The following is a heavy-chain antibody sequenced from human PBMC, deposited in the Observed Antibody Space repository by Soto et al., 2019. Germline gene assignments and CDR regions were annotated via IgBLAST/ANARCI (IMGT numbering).Heavy chain of an antibody. CDR3: AKYDSGSLNHFDY. J-gene: IGHJ4*02. Sequence: HPGGSLRLSCAASGFTFSSYAMSWVRQAPGKGLEWVSAISGSGGSTYYADSVKGRFTISRDNSKNTLYLQMNSLRAEDTAVYYCAKYDSGSLNHFDYWGQGTLVTVSS. CDR2: ISGSGGST. CDR1: GFTFSSYA. D-gene: IGHD1-26*01. V-gene: IGHV3-23*01.